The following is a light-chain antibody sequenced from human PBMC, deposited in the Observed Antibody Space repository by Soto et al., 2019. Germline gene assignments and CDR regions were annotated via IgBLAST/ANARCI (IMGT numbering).Light chain of an antibody. CDR2: GAS. CDR1: QSVSSK. V-gene: IGKV3-15*01. CDR3: QQYNNWPQT. J-gene: IGKJ1*01. Sequence: ETVMTQSPATLSVSPGERATLSCRASQSVSSKLAWYQQKPGQAPRLLIYGASTRATGIPARFSGSGSGTEFTLTISSLQSEDFAVYYCQQYNNWPQTFGQGTKVDIK.